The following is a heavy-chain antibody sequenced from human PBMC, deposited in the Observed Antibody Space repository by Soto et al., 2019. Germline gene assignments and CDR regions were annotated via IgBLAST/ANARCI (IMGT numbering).Heavy chain of an antibody. D-gene: IGHD5-18*01. CDR1: GYTFTSYA. J-gene: IGHJ4*02. V-gene: IGHV1-3*01. CDR2: INAGNGNT. Sequence: GASVKVSCKASGYTFTSYAMHWVRQAPGQRLEWMRWINAGNGNTKYSQKFQGRVTITRDTSASTAYMELSSLRSEDTAVYYCARGLNGYLHYFDYWGQGTLVTVSS. CDR3: ARGLNGYLHYFDY.